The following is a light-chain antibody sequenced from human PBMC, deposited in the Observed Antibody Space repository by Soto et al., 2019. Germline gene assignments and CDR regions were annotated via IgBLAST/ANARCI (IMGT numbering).Light chain of an antibody. Sequence: QSALTQPASVSGSPGQSNTISCTGTSGDIGSYTYVSWYQQYPGKAPKLLISEVTNRPSGVSNRFSGSKSGNTASLTISGLQAEDEAHYYCSSYTTNSPPVVFGGGTKLTVL. CDR2: EVT. V-gene: IGLV2-14*01. CDR1: SGDIGSYTY. J-gene: IGLJ2*01. CDR3: SSYTTNSPPVV.